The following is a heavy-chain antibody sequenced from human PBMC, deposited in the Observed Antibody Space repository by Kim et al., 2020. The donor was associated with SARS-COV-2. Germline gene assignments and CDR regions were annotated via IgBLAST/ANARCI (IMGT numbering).Heavy chain of an antibody. J-gene: IGHJ6*02. CDR1: GGSFSGYY. V-gene: IGHV4-34*01. D-gene: IGHD6-6*01. CDR2: INHSGST. Sequence: SETLSLTCAVYGGSFSGYYWSWIRQPPGKGLEWIGEINHSGSTNYNPSLKSRVTISVDTSKNQFSLKLSSVTAADTAVYYCARGHRTTWSIAARAYYYGMDVWGQGTTVTVSS. CDR3: ARGHRTTWSIAARAYYYGMDV.